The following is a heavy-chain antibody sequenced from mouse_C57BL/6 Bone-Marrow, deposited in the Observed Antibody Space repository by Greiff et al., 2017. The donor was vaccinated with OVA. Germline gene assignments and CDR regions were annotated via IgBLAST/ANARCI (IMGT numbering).Heavy chain of an antibody. CDR2: IDPSDSET. V-gene: IGHV1-52*01. D-gene: IGHD1-1*01. J-gene: IGHJ1*03. Sequence: QVQLQQSGAELVRPGSSVKLSCKASGYTFTSYWMHWVKQRPIQGLEWIGNIDPSDSETHYNQKFKDKATLTVDKSSSTAYMQLSSLTSEDSAVYYCAREGDYYGSSTEGYFDVWGTGTTVTVSS. CDR1: GYTFTSYW. CDR3: AREGDYYGSSTEGYFDV.